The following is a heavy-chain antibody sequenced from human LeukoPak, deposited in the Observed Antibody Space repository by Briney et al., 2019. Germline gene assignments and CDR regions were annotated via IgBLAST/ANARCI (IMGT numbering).Heavy chain of an antibody. CDR2: IYYSGST. Sequence: ETLSLTCTVSGGSISSSSYYWGWIRQPPGKGLEWIGSIYYSGSTYNNPSLKSPVTISVDTSKNQFSLKLSSVTAADTAVYYCARLSGWSQGNFDYWGQGTLVTVSS. D-gene: IGHD6-19*01. J-gene: IGHJ4*02. CDR1: GGSISSSSYY. V-gene: IGHV4-39*01. CDR3: ARLSGWSQGNFDY.